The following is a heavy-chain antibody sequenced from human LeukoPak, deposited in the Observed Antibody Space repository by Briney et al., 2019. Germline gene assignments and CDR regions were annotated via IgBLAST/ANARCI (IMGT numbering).Heavy chain of an antibody. V-gene: IGHV4-59*01. CDR1: GDSISTYY. Sequence: PSETLSLTCTVSGDSISTYYWSWIRQPPGKGLEWIGYIHYRVTSDYNPSLKSRVTISVDMSTSQISLKLSSVTAADTAVYYCARVAVPATAMGIDHWGQGLVVTVAS. J-gene: IGHJ4*02. CDR2: IHYRVTS. D-gene: IGHD2-2*01. CDR3: ARVAVPATAMGIDH.